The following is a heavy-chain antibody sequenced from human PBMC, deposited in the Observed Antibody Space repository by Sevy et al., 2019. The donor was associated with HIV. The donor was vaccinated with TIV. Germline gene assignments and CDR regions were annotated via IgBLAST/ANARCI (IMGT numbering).Heavy chain of an antibody. CDR2: FSFGCGRI. CDR3: AREGCTKPHDY. V-gene: IGHV3-23*01. CDR1: GFTFSKYS. D-gene: IGHD2-8*01. J-gene: IGHJ4*02. Sequence: GGSLRLSCEASGFTFSKYSMSWVRQAPGKGLEWVSTFSFGCGRINYADSVKGRFTISRDDSKNTLYLQMNSLRAEDTAVYYCAREGCTKPHDYWGQGTLVTVPQ.